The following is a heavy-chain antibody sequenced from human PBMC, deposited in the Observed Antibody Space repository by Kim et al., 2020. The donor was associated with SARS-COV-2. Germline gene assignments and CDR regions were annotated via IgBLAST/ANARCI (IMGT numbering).Heavy chain of an antibody. V-gene: IGHV3-74*01. J-gene: IGHJ4*02. CDR3: ATGNNWSFDY. CDR2: T. D-gene: IGHD1-1*01. Sequence: TFYADSVKGRFTVSRDNAKNTLYLQLSTLRAEDTAVYYCATGNNWSFDYWGPGTLVTVSS.